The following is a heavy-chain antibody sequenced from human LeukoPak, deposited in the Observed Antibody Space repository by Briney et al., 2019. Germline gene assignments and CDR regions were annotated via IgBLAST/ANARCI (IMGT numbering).Heavy chain of an antibody. D-gene: IGHD3-22*01. CDR3: ARGHTMIVVVISDY. CDR1: GGSISSYY. V-gene: IGHV4-39*07. J-gene: IGHJ4*02. CDR2: IYYSGST. Sequence: PSETLSLTCTVSGGSISSYYWGWIRQPPGKGLEWIGSIYYSGSTYYNPSLKSRVTISVDTSKNQFSLKLSSVTAADTAVYYCARGHTMIVVVISDYWGQGTLVTVSS.